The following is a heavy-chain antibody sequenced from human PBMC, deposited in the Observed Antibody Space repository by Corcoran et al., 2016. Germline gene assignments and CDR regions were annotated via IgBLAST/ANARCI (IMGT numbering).Heavy chain of an antibody. Sequence: QVQLQQWGAGLLTPSETLSLTCAVYGGSFSGYYWSWIRQPPGTGLELIGEINHSGSTNYNPSLKSRVTISVDTSKNQFSLTLSSVTAADTAVYYCAKPRGGYWGQGTLVTVSS. CDR3: AKPRGGY. J-gene: IGHJ4*02. D-gene: IGHD3-10*01. V-gene: IGHV4-34*01. CDR2: INHSGST. CDR1: GGSFSGYY.